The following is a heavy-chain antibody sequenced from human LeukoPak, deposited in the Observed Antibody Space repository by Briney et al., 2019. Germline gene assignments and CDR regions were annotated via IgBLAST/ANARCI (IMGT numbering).Heavy chain of an antibody. CDR3: ARGRARDGSYPWLDS. D-gene: IGHD3-16*02. CDR2: IYTHGGT. J-gene: IGHJ5*01. V-gene: IGHV4-61*02. CDR1: GDSIRIGSYY. Sequence: SETLSLTCTVSGDSIRIGSYYWSWVRQAAGKGLEWIGRIYTHGGTNYNPSLKSRVTISMDSSKDQFSLRLTSATAADTAVYFCARGRARDGSYPWLDSWGQGTLVTVSS.